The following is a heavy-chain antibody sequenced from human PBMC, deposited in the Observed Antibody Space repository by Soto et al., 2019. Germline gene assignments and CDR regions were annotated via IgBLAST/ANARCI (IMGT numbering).Heavy chain of an antibody. J-gene: IGHJ5*02. CDR2: ISSSSSYI. D-gene: IGHD4-17*01. CDR1: GFTFSSYS. CDR3: ASIDGDYVGAATAWFDP. V-gene: IGHV3-21*01. Sequence: GGSLRLSCAASGFTFSSYSMNWARQAPGKGLEWVSSISSSSSYIYYADSVKGRFTISRDNAKNSLYLQMNSLRAEDTAVYYCASIDGDYVGAATAWFDPWGQGTLVTVSS.